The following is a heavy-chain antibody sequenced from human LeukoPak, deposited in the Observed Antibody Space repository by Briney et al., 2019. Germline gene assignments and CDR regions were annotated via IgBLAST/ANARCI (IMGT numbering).Heavy chain of an antibody. CDR3: ARRTRGTYYYGSGSYSKAPYFDY. D-gene: IGHD3-10*01. CDR2: IYTGGST. Sequence: SETLSLTCTVSGGSISSGSYYWSWIRQPAGKGLEWIGRIYTGGSTNYNPSLKSRVTISVDTSKNQFSLKLSSVTAADTAVYYCARRTRGTYYYGSGSYSKAPYFDYWGQGTLVTVSS. J-gene: IGHJ4*02. V-gene: IGHV4-61*02. CDR1: GGSISSGSYY.